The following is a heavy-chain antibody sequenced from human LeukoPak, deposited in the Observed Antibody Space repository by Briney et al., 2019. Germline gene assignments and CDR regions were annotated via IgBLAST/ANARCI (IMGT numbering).Heavy chain of an antibody. CDR1: GYTFTGYY. CDR2: INPNSGGT. Sequence: PSVKLSCNASGYTFTGYYMHWVRQPPGQGLEWMGWINPNSGGTNYAQKFQGRVTMTRDTSISTAYMELSRLRSDDTAVYYCARDRYYYMGVWGKGTTVTVSS. J-gene: IGHJ6*03. V-gene: IGHV1-2*02. CDR3: ARDRYYYMGV.